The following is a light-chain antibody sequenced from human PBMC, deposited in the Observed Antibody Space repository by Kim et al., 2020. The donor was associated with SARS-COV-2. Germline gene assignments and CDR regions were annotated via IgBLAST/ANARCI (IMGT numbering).Light chain of an antibody. Sequence: GQSITLSCPGTSSDVGGYNYVSWYQQHPGKAPKLMIYDVTERPSGVSNRFSGSKSGNTASLTISGLQAEDEADYYCSSLTSSNTGIFGGGTQLTVL. CDR1: SSDVGGYNY. CDR3: SSLTSSNTGI. V-gene: IGLV2-14*04. CDR2: DVT. J-gene: IGLJ2*01.